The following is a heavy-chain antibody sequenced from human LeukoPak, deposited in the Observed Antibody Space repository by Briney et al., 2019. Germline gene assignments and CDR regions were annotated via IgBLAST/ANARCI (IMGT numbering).Heavy chain of an antibody. D-gene: IGHD6-6*01. CDR2: IYTSGST. J-gene: IGHJ4*02. CDR1: GGSISSYC. CDR3: ARDQVAGSYFDY. V-gene: IGHV4-4*07. Sequence: SETLSLTCTVSGGSISSYCWSWIRQPAGKGLEWIGRIYTSGSTNYNPSLKSRVTISVDKSKNQFSLKLSSVTAADTAVYYCARDQVAGSYFDYWGQGTLVTVSS.